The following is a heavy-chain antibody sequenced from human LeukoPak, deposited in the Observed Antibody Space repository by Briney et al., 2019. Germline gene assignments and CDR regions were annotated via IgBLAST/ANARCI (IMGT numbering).Heavy chain of an antibody. CDR1: GGSISSYY. CDR2: IYYSGST. CDR3: ARGYYYDSSGYYPLDY. D-gene: IGHD3-22*01. Sequence: SETLSLTCTVSGGSISSYYWSWIRQPPGKGLEWIGYIYYSGSTNYNPSLMSRVTISVDTSKNQCSLKLSSVTAADTAVYYCARGYYYDSSGYYPLDYWGQGTLVTVSS. V-gene: IGHV4-59*01. J-gene: IGHJ4*02.